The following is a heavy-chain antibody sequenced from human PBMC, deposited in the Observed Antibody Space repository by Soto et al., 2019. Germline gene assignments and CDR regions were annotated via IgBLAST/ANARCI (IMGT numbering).Heavy chain of an antibody. J-gene: IGHJ3*02. Sequence: QVQLVESGGGVVQPGRSLRLSCAASGFTFSSYGMHWVRQAPGKGLEWVAVISYDGSNKYYADSVKGRFTISRDNSKNTLYLQMNSLRAEDTAVYYCAKDFADGRDYVAFDIWGQGTMVTVSS. CDR1: GFTFSSYG. CDR3: AKDFADGRDYVAFDI. D-gene: IGHD4-17*01. CDR2: ISYDGSNK. V-gene: IGHV3-30*18.